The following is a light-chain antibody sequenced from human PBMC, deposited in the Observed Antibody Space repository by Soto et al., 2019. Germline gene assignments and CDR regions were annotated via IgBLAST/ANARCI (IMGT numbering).Light chain of an antibody. CDR1: SSNIGSYYD. CDR3: QSYDSSLSHVV. Sequence: QSVLTQPPSVSGAPGQRVTIPCTGSSSNIGSYYDVHWYQQLPGTVPKLLIYGVNNRPSGVPDRFSGSKSGTSASLAITGLQAEDEADYYCQSYDSSLSHVVFGGGTKVTVL. V-gene: IGLV1-40*01. J-gene: IGLJ2*01. CDR2: GVN.